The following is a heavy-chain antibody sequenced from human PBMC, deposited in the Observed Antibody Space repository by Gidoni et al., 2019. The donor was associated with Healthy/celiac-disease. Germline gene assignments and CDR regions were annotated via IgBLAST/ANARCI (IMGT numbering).Heavy chain of an antibody. CDR1: GGSISSGGYY. Sequence: QVQLQESGPGLVKPSPTLSLTCTVSGGSISSGGYYWSWIRQHPGKGLEWIGYIYYSGSTYYNPSLKSRVTISVDTSKNQFSLKLSSVTAADTAVYYCAREDSSGYDAFDIWGQGTMVTVSS. CDR3: AREDSSGYDAFDI. D-gene: IGHD3-22*01. CDR2: IYYSGST. J-gene: IGHJ3*02. V-gene: IGHV4-31*03.